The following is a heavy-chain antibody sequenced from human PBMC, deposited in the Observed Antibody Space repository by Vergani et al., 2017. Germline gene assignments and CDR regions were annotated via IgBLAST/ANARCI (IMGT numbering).Heavy chain of an antibody. CDR2: IYYSGSS. J-gene: IGHJ4*02. CDR1: GGSISSGGYY. CDR3: ARGVVVTAIAPGDYFDY. Sequence: QVQLQESGPGLVKPSQTLSLTCTVSGGSISSGGYYWSWIRQHPGKGLEWIGYIYYSGSSYYNPSLKSRVTISVDTSKKQFSRKLSSVTAADTAVYYCARGVVVTAIAPGDYFDYWGQGTLVTVAS. D-gene: IGHD2-21*02. V-gene: IGHV4-31*03.